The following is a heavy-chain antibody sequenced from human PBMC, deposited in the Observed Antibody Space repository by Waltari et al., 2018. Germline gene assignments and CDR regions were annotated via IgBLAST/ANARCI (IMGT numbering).Heavy chain of an antibody. V-gene: IGHV7-4-1*02. CDR2: IDTDTVNT. J-gene: IGHJ6*02. CDR1: GYTFTSFG. CDR3: ARAVYGMDD. Sequence: QVQLVQSGSELKQPGASVKVSCKASGYTFTSFGMSWVRQAPGRGLEWVGLIDTDTVNTFYGHGFTGRFVFSFDASVSTAYREISSLKAEDSALYYCARAVYGMDDWGQGTTVIVSS.